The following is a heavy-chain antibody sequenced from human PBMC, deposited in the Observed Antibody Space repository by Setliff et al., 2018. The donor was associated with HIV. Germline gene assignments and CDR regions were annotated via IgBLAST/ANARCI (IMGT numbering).Heavy chain of an antibody. V-gene: IGHV4-4*08. Sequence: SETLSLTCTVSGGSMNENHWSWIRQSPGKGLEWIAYIHTSGSTYFNPSFVSRVTITIDSSENQFSLKLRSLTAADTAVYFCARTGYAFDLWGPGTMVTVSS. CDR3: ARTGYAFDL. J-gene: IGHJ3*01. CDR2: IHTSGST. CDR1: GGSMNENH.